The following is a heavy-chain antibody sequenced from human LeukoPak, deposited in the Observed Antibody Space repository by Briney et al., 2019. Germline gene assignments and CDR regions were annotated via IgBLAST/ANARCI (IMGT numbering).Heavy chain of an antibody. CDR1: GGSTSSHY. V-gene: IGHV4-59*11. CDR2: MYYSGTT. CDR3: AGPRTGYYFPFDY. Sequence: PSETLSLTCTVSGGSTSSHYWSWVRQPPGKGLEWIAYMYYSGTTNYNPSLKSRVTMSVDTSKNQFSLKLTSVTAADTAVYYCAGPRTGYYFPFDYWGRGPLVTASS. J-gene: IGHJ4*02. D-gene: IGHD3/OR15-3a*01.